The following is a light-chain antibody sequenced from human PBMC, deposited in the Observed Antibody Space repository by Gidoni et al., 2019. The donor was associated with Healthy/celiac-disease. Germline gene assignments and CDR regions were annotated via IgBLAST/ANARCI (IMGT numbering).Light chain of an antibody. J-gene: IGKJ4*01. CDR1: QSISSY. V-gene: IGKV1-39*01. CDR2: AAS. CDR3: QQSYRTPLT. Sequence: IQMPQSPSSLSASVGDRVTITCRASQSISSYLNWYQQKPGKAPKLLIYAASSLKSGVPSRFSGSGSGTDFTRTISRLQPEDFATYYCQQSYRTPLTFGRGTKVEIK.